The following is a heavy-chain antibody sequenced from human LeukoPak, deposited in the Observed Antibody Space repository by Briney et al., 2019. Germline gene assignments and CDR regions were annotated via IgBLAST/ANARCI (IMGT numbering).Heavy chain of an antibody. CDR3: ARSSSTSWNWFDP. CDR2: IYTSGST. CDR1: GCSISSYY. J-gene: IGHJ5*02. Sequence: SETLSLTCTVSGCSISSYYWSWIRQPPGKGLEWIGYIYTSGSTNYNPSLKSRVTISVDTSKNQFSLKLSSVTAADTAVYYCARSSSTSWNWFDPWGQGTLVTVSS. D-gene: IGHD2-2*01. V-gene: IGHV4-4*09.